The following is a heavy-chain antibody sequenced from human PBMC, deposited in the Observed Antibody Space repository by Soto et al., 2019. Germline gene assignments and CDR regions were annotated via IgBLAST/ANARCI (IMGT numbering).Heavy chain of an antibody. Sequence: SETLSLTCTVSSGSIRSRNYYWGWIRQPPGKGLEWIGSIYYTGNTYYNPSLKSRVTISRDTSKNQFSLKLTSVTAADTAVYYFASFFYYDSSGSYYPLPPPFWGQGTLVTVSS. J-gene: IGHJ4*02. V-gene: IGHV4-39*01. CDR3: ASFFYYDSSGSYYPLPPPF. CDR2: IYYTGNT. CDR1: SGSIRSRNYY. D-gene: IGHD3-22*01.